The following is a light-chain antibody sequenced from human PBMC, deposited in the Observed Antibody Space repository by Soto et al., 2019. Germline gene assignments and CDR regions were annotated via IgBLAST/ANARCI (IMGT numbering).Light chain of an antibody. V-gene: IGKV1-39*01. CDR1: QSISNY. CDR3: QQSYGNVILT. CDR2: AAS. Sequence: DIQMTQSPSSLSASVGDRVTITCRASQSISNYLNWYQQKPGKAPKLLIYAASSLQSGVPSRFSGSGSGTDFTLTISSLQPEDFATYYCQQSYGNVILTFGPGTKVDIK. J-gene: IGKJ3*01.